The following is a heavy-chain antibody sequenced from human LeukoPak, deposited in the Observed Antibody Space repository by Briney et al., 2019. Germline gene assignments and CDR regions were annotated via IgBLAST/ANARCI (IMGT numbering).Heavy chain of an antibody. Sequence: PSETLSLTCTVSGGSISSGGYYWSWIRQPPGKGLEWIGYIYHSGSTYYNPSLKSRVTISVDRSKNQFSLKLSPVTAADTAVYYCARRLTTDDAFDIWGQGTMVTVSS. CDR3: ARRLTTDDAFDI. CDR2: IYHSGST. J-gene: IGHJ3*02. D-gene: IGHD4-11*01. CDR1: GGSISSGGYY. V-gene: IGHV4-30-2*01.